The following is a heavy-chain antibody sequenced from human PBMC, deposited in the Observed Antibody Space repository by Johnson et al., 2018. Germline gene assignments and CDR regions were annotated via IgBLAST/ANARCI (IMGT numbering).Heavy chain of an antibody. Sequence: VQLVQSGGGLIQPGGSLRLSCAASGFTVSSNYMSWVRQAPGKGLEWVSVIYSGGSTYYADSVQCRFTISRDNSKNPLYLQRNSLRAEDTAVYYCARARVNYYYYGMDVWGQGTTVTVSS. J-gene: IGHJ6*02. V-gene: IGHV3-53*01. CDR3: ARARVNYYYYGMDV. CDR1: GFTVSSNY. CDR2: IYSGGST. D-gene: IGHD3-22*01.